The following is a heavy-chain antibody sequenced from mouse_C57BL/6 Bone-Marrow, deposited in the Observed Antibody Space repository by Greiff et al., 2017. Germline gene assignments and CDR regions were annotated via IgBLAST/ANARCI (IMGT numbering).Heavy chain of an antibody. J-gene: IGHJ3*01. Sequence: VQLQQSGPELVKPGASVKISCKASGYTFTDYYINWVKQRPGQGLEWIGWIFPGSGSTYYNEKFKGKATLTVDKSSSTAYMLRSSLTSADSAVYFCAREGLGGTWFAYWGQGTLVTVSA. CDR3: AREGLGGTWFAY. D-gene: IGHD4-1*01. CDR2: IFPGSGST. CDR1: GYTFTDYY. V-gene: IGHV1-75*01.